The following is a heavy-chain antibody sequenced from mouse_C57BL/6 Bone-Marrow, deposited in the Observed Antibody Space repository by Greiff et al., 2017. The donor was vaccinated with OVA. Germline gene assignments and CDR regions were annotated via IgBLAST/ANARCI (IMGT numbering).Heavy chain of an antibody. CDR2: IDPETGGT. Sequence: QVQLKESGAELVRPGASVTLSCKASGYTFTDYEMHWVKQTPVHGLEWIGAIDPETGGTAYNQKFKGKAILTADKSSSTAYMELRSLTSEDSAVYYCTRSEDYYGSSVFDYWGQGTTLTVSS. D-gene: IGHD1-1*01. CDR3: TRSEDYYGSSVFDY. CDR1: GYTFTDYE. V-gene: IGHV1-15*01. J-gene: IGHJ2*01.